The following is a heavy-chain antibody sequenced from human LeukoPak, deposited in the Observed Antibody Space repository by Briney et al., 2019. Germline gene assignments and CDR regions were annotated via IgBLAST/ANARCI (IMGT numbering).Heavy chain of an antibody. J-gene: IGHJ4*02. D-gene: IGHD3-22*01. CDR3: AKDGGTMIVVVITPDY. Sequence: PGGSLRLSCAASGFTFSSYSMSWVRQAPGKGLEWVSAISGSGGSTYYADSVKGRFTISRDNSKNTLYLQMNSMRAEDTAVYYCAKDGGTMIVVVITPDYWGQGTLVTVSS. CDR2: ISGSGGST. V-gene: IGHV3-23*01. CDR1: GFTFSSYS.